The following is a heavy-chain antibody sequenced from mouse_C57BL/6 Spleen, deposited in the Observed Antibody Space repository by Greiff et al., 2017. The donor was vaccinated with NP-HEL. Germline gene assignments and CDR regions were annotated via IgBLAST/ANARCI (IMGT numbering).Heavy chain of an antibody. Sequence: VQLQQSGAELVKPGASVKLSCTASGFNFTDYYMHWVKQRPEQGLEWIGRIDPEDGETKYAPKFQGKATLTVDTSSNTAYLQFSSLTSEDTAVYYYGRWGTGGDDFAYWGQGTTLTVSS. J-gene: IGHJ2*01. CDR3: GRWGTGGDDFAY. CDR2: IDPEDGET. CDR1: GFNFTDYY. D-gene: IGHD2-14*01. V-gene: IGHV14-2*01.